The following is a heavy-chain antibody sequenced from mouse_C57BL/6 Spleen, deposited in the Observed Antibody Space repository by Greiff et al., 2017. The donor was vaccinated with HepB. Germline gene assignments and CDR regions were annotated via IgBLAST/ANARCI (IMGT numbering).Heavy chain of an antibody. D-gene: IGHD3-3*01. Sequence: VKLQESGAELVRPGTSVKVSCKASGYAFTNYLIEWVKQRPGQGLEWIGVINPGSGGTNYNEKFKGKATLTADKSSSTAYMQLSSLTSEDSAVYFCARRTEDWYFDVWGTGTTVTVSS. CDR2: INPGSGGT. V-gene: IGHV1-54*01. CDR1: GYAFTNYL. J-gene: IGHJ1*03. CDR3: ARRTEDWYFDV.